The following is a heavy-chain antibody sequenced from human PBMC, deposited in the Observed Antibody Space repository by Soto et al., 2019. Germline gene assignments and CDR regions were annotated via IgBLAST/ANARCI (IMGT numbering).Heavy chain of an antibody. J-gene: IGHJ6*02. CDR2: IEWDDDK. V-gene: IGHV2-70*04. CDR1: GLSLSTREMR. D-gene: IGHD2-8*02. CDR3: ARDHYCSGSVCYTRPGYYYGMDV. Sequence: SGPTLLNPTHTLTLTCTLSGLSLSTREMRVSWILQPPGKALEWLGRIEWDDDKFYSTSLKTRLTISKDTSKNQVVLTISNMDPADTATYYCARDHYCSGSVCYTRPGYYYGMDVWGQGTTVTVS.